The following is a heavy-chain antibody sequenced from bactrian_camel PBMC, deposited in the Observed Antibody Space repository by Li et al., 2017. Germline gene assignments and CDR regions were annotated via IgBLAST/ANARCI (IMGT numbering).Heavy chain of an antibody. V-gene: IGHV3S31*01. Sequence: VQLVESGGGSVQAGGSLRLSCAASGYTYSSYCMGWFRQAPGESPQWVSSVTDSGAMVAYADSVKGRFTISRDNAKNTLFLQLNSLKIEDTAMYYCARGWGLAYDMAPRVEGTQVTVS. CDR1: GYTYSSYC. D-gene: IGHD4*01. CDR2: VTDSGAMV. J-gene: IGHJ4*01.